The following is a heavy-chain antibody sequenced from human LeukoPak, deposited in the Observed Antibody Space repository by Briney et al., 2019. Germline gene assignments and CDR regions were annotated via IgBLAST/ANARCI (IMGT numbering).Heavy chain of an antibody. Sequence: PSETLSLTCTVSGGSISSSGYDWGWIRQPPGKGLEWIGNIYYSGSTYYNLSLKSRVTISVHTSRNQFPLKLSSVTAADTAVYYCARGYSSTYGRLDPWGQGTLVTVSS. CDR1: GGSISSSGYD. V-gene: IGHV4-39*06. CDR3: ARGYSSTYGRLDP. CDR2: IYYSGST. J-gene: IGHJ5*02. D-gene: IGHD6-13*01.